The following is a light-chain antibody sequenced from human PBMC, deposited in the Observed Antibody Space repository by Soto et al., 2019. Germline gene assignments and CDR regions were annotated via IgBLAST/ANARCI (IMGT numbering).Light chain of an antibody. CDR1: QGIRND. V-gene: IGKV1-17*01. J-gene: IGKJ1*01. Sequence: DIQMTQSPSSLSASVGDRVTITCRASQGIRNDLGWYQQKPGKAPKRLIYAASSLQSGVPSRFSGSGSGTALTLTIISLQHEDFATCYWQQHKSYATFGQGTKVEIK. CDR3: QQHKSYAT. CDR2: AAS.